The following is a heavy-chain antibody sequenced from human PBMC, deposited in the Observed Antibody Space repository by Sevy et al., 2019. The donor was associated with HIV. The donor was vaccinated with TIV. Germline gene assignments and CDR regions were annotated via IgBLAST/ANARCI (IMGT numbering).Heavy chain of an antibody. Sequence: ASVKVSCKASGYTFTSRDINWVRQATGQGLERMGWMNPNSGNTGYAQKFQNRVTITRNTSIRTAYMELSSLRPEDTAVYYCARDSDYGGNGAYDIWGQGTMVTVSS. CDR3: ARDSDYGGNGAYDI. J-gene: IGHJ3*02. CDR1: GYTFTSRD. CDR2: MNPNSGNT. D-gene: IGHD4-17*01. V-gene: IGHV1-8*03.